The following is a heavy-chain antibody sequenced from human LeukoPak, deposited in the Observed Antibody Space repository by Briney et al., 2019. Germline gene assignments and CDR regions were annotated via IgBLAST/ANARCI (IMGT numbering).Heavy chain of an antibody. CDR2: IYYSGST. D-gene: IGHD6-19*01. CDR1: GGSISSFY. CDR3: ARQRGWPFDY. Sequence: SETLSLTCTVSGGSISSFYWSWIRRPPGKGLEWIGYIYYSGSTDYNPSLRSRVTISIDTSKNQFSLKLSSVTAADTAVYYCARQRGWPFDYWGQGTLVTVSS. J-gene: IGHJ4*02. V-gene: IGHV4-59*01.